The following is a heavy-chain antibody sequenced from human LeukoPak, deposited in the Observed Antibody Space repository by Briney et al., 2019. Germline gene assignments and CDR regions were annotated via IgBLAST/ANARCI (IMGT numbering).Heavy chain of an antibody. CDR3: ANVQIWSKRAFDY. D-gene: IGHD5-18*01. V-gene: IGHV3-23*01. CDR1: GFTFSSYA. J-gene: IGHJ4*02. Sequence: PGGSLRLSCAASGFTFSSYAMSWVRQAPGKGLEWVSGISASGGSTYYADSVKVRFTISRDNSKNTLYLQMNSLRAEDTAVYYCANVQIWSKRAFDYWGQGILVTVSS. CDR2: ISASGGST.